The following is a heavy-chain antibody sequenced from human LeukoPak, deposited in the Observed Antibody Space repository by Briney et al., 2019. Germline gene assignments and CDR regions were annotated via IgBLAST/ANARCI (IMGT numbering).Heavy chain of an antibody. CDR1: GFTFSSYA. J-gene: IGHJ4*02. CDR3: ARGAWYSSGYTALHYFDY. D-gene: IGHD6-19*01. V-gene: IGHV3-30*04. CDR2: ISYDGSNK. Sequence: PGGSLRLSCAASGFTFSSYAMHWVRQAPGKGLEWVAVISYDGSNKYYADSVKGRFTISRDNSKNTLYLQMNSLRAEDTAVYYCARGAWYSSGYTALHYFDYWGQGTLVTVSS.